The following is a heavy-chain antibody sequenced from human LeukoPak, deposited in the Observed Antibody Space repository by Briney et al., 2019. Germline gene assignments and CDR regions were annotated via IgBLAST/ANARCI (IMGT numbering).Heavy chain of an antibody. CDR1: GGSFSGYY. CDR3: ARGDYGGTLFSY. CDR2: INHSGSA. Sequence: PSETLSLTCAVSGGSFSGYYWTWIRQPPGKGLEWIGEINHSGSANYNPSLKSRVTISLDTSKNQFSLKLSSVTAADTAVYYCARGDYGGTLFSYWGQGTLVTVSS. V-gene: IGHV4-34*01. D-gene: IGHD4-23*01. J-gene: IGHJ4*02.